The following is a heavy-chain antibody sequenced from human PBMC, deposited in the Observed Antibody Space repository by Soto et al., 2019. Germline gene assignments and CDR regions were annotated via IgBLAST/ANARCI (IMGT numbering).Heavy chain of an antibody. J-gene: IGHJ4*02. D-gene: IGHD3-22*01. CDR2: IYPGDSDT. CDR1: GYSFNNYW. CDR3: AAAQYSNGWGAAY. V-gene: IGHV5-51*01. Sequence: PGESLKISCKASGYSFNNYWIAWVRQVPWKGLEWMGIIYPGDSDTRYSPSFQGQVTLSVDRSISTAYLQWSSLKASDIAMYYCAAAQYSNGWGAAYWGRGTLVTVSS.